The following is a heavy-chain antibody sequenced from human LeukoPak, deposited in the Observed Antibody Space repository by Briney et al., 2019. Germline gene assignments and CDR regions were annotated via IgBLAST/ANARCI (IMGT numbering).Heavy chain of an antibody. V-gene: IGHV1-2*02. Sequence: YXXXXXQAPGQGLEWMGWINPNSGGTNYAQKFQGRVTMTRDTSISTAYMELSRLRSDDTAVYYCARTDIVVVPAASYYYYGMDVWGQGTTVTVSS. CDR2: INPNSGGT. D-gene: IGHD2-2*01. CDR3: ARTDIVVVPAASYYYYGMDV. CDR1: Y. J-gene: IGHJ6*02.